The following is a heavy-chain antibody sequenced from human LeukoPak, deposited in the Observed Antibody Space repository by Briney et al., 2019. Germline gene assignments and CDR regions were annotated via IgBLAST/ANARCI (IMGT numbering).Heavy chain of an antibody. CDR1: GVSVSSTSYY. CDR3: ARDISLWFGSAAEGVFDY. V-gene: IGHV4-39*07. D-gene: IGHD3-10*01. J-gene: IGHJ4*02. Sequence: SGTLSLTCTVSGVSVSSTSYYWGWIRQPPGTGLEWIGTIYYDGSTYYSPSLRSRVTISVDTSKNQFSLKLSSVTAADTAVYYCARDISLWFGSAAEGVFDYWGQGTLVTVSS. CDR2: IYYDGST.